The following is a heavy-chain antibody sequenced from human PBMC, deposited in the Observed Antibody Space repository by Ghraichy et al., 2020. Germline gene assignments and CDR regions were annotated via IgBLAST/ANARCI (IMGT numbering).Heavy chain of an antibody. D-gene: IGHD3-10*01. CDR1: GFSLSTSGMC. Sequence: SGPTLVKPTQTLTLTCTFSGFSLSTSGMCVSWIRQPPGKALEWLARIDWDDDKYYSTSLKTRLTISKDTSKNQVVLTMTNMDPVDTATYYCARLRITTIGQDYYYYYGMDVWGQGTTVTVSS. V-gene: IGHV2-70*11. CDR2: IDWDDDK. CDR3: ARLRITTIGQDYYYYYGMDV. J-gene: IGHJ6*02.